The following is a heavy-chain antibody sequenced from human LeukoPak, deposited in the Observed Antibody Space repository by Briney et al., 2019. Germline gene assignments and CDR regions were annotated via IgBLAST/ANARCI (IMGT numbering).Heavy chain of an antibody. CDR2: ISAYNGNT. Sequence: GASVKVSCKASGYTFTSYGISWVRQAPGQGLEWMGWISAYNGNTNYAQKLQGRVTMTTDTSTSTAYMELRSLRSDDTAVYYCARGGYCSGGSCYSRLMCDFWGQGTLVTVSS. D-gene: IGHD2-15*01. CDR1: GYTFTSYG. V-gene: IGHV1-18*01. CDR3: ARGGYCSGGSCYSRLMCDF. J-gene: IGHJ4*02.